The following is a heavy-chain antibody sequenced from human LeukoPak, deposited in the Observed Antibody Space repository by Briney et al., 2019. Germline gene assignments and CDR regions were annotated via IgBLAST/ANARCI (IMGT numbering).Heavy chain of an antibody. J-gene: IGHJ4*02. D-gene: IGHD6-19*01. CDR1: GFTFSSYG. V-gene: IGHV3-30*18. CDR2: ISYDGSNK. CDR3: AKDRSSDIAVAGTFDY. Sequence: PGGSLRLSCAASGFTFSSYGMHWVRQAPGKGLEWVAVISYDGSNKYYADSVKGRFTISRDNSKNTLYLQMNSLRAEDTAVYYCAKDRSSDIAVAGTFDYWGQGTLVTVSS.